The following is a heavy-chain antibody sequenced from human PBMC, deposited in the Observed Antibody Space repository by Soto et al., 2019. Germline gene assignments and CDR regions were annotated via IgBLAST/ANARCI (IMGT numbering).Heavy chain of an antibody. Sequence: PSETLSLTCIVSGGSITSGSFYWGWLRQPPGKGPGWIGSLYYSGTPYYNPSLNSRATICVDMSRKQFSLKVTSVTAADTAVYFCARQVAVAGGYYFDYWGQGILVTVSS. J-gene: IGHJ4*02. D-gene: IGHD6-19*01. CDR1: GGSITSGSFY. CDR3: ARQVAVAGGYYFDY. CDR2: LYYSGTP. V-gene: IGHV4-39*01.